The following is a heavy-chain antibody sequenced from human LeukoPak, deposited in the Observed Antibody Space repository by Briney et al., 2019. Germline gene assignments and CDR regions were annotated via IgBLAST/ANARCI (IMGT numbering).Heavy chain of an antibody. J-gene: IGHJ4*02. CDR3: AKLLWGVAAADDY. Sequence: PGGSLRLSCAASGFTFSTYTMNWVRQAPGKGLEWVSAISGSGGSTYYADSVKGRFTISRDNSKNTLYLQMNSLRAEDTAVYYCAKLLWGVAAADDYWGQGTLVTVSS. CDR2: ISGSGGST. V-gene: IGHV3-23*01. D-gene: IGHD6-13*01. CDR1: GFTFSTYT.